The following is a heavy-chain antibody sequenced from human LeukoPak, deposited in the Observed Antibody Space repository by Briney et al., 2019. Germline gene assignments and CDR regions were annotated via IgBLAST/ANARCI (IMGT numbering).Heavy chain of an antibody. CDR3: ARDIPYYYGSGSYSDY. J-gene: IGHJ4*02. CDR1: GFTFSSYA. V-gene: IGHV3-23*01. D-gene: IGHD3-10*01. Sequence: GGSLRLSCAASGFTFSSYAMSWVRQAPGKGLEWVSAISGSGGSTYYADSVKGRFTISRDNSKNTLYLQMNSLRAEDTAVYYCARDIPYYYGSGSYSDYWGQGTLVTVSS. CDR2: ISGSGGST.